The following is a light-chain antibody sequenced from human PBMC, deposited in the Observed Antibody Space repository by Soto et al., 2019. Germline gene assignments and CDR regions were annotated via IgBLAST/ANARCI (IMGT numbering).Light chain of an antibody. J-gene: IGKJ1*01. CDR1: QSISSW. CDR3: QQYNSYST. Sequence: DIQMTQSPSTLSASVGDRVTITCRASQSISSWLAWYQQKPGKAPKILIYDASSLESGVQSRFSCSGSGTEFTLTISSLQPDDFATYYCQQYNSYSTFGQGTKVEIK. V-gene: IGKV1-5*01. CDR2: DAS.